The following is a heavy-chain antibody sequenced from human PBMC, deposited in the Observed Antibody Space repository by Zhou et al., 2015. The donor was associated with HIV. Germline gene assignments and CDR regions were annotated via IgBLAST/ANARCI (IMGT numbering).Heavy chain of an antibody. CDR2: IIPIFGTA. J-gene: IGHJ4*02. D-gene: IGHD3-3*01. Sequence: QVQLVQSGAEVKKPGSSVKVSCKASGGTFSSYAISWVRQAPGQGLEWMGGIIPIFGTANYAQKFQGRVTITADESTSTAYMELSSLRSEDTAVYYCARDRHGGYDFWSGYYPFDYWGQGTLVTVSS. V-gene: IGHV1-69*01. CDR3: ARDRHGGYDFWSGYYPFDY. CDR1: GGTFSSYA.